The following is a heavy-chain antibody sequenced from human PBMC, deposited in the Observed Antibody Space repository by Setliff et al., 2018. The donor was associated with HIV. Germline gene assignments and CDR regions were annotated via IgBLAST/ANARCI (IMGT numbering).Heavy chain of an antibody. CDR1: GFSLSTSGVC. D-gene: IGHD6-19*01. CDR2: IDWDDDK. CDR3: ARHTGYSSGWWYFDY. J-gene: IGHJ4*02. V-gene: IGHV2-70*11. Sequence: LVNPTQTLTLTCTFSGFSLSTSGVCVSWIRQPPGKALEWLARIDWDDDKTYNTSLKTRLTISKDTSKNQVVFTMTNMDPVDTATYYCARHTGYSSGWWYFDYWGQGILVTVSS.